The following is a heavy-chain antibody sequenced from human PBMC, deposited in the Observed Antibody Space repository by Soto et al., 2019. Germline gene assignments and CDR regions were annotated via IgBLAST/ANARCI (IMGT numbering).Heavy chain of an antibody. V-gene: IGHV1-69*01. D-gene: IGHD6-19*01. Sequence: QVQLVQSGAEVKKPGSSVKVSCKASGGTFSSYAISWVRQAPGQGLEWMGGIIPIFVTANYAQKFQGRVTITADESTSTAYMELSSLRSEDTAVYYCATSTRPGIAVAGTHFDYWGQGTLVTVSS. CDR3: ATSTRPGIAVAGTHFDY. CDR1: GGTFSSYA. J-gene: IGHJ4*02. CDR2: IIPIFVTA.